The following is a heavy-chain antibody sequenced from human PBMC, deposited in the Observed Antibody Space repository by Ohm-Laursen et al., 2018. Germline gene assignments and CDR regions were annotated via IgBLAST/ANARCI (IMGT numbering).Heavy chain of an antibody. CDR1: GYTFTNSY. J-gene: IGHJ4*02. CDR3: ARSGLPDFDY. Sequence: ASVKVSCKASGYTFTNSYMHWARQAPGQGLEWMGIINPSGGSTSYAQKFQGRVTMTRDTSTSTVYMELSSLRSEDTAVYYCARSGLPDFDYWGQGTLVTVSS. CDR2: INPSGGST. D-gene: IGHD2-15*01. V-gene: IGHV1-46*01.